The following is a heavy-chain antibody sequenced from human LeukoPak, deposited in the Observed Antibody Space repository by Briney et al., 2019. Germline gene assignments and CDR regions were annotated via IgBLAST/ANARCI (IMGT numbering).Heavy chain of an antibody. J-gene: IGHJ6*03. CDR1: GGSFSGYY. V-gene: IGHV4-34*01. D-gene: IGHD2-2*01. CDR3: ARGLGVVVPAASSYYYMDV. Sequence: KPSETLSLTCAVYGGSFSGYYWSWIRQPPGKGLEWIGEINHSGSTNYNPSLKSRVTISVDTSKNQFPLKLSSVTAADTAVYYCARGLGVVVPAASSYYYMDVWGKGTTVTVSS. CDR2: INHSGST.